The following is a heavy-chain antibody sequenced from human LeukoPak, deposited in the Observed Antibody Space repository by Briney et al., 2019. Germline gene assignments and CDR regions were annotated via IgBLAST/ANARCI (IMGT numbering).Heavy chain of an antibody. V-gene: IGHV3-7*01. CDR3: ARDRRDGYNLLDY. J-gene: IGHJ4*02. CDR2: MKHDGSEF. D-gene: IGHD5-24*01. Sequence: GGSLRLSCAASGFTFSSYWMSWVRQAPGKGLGWVANMKHDGSEFYYADSVKGRFTISRDHAKNALYLQMNNLRAEDTSVYYCARDRRDGYNLLDYWGQGTLVTVSS. CDR1: GFTFSSYW.